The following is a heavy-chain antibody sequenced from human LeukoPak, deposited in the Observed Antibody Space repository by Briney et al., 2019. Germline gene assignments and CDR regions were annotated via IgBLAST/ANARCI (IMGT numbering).Heavy chain of an antibody. Sequence: SQTLSLTCTVSGGSISSGGYYWSWIRQHPGKGLEWIGYIYYSGSTYYNPSLKSRVTISVDTSENQFSLKLSSVTAADTAVYYCANGGRGPNAFDIWGQGTMVTVSS. CDR3: ANGGRGPNAFDI. D-gene: IGHD3-10*01. CDR1: GGSISSGGYY. CDR2: IYYSGST. J-gene: IGHJ3*02. V-gene: IGHV4-31*03.